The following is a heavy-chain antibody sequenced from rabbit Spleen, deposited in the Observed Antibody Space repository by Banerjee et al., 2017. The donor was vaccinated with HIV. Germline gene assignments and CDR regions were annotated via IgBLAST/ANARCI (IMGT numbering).Heavy chain of an antibody. CDR3: VREVAAKFAL. V-gene: IGHV1S47*01. Sequence: QEHLVESGGGLVRPEGSLRLSCTASGFDFSNKAVMCWVRQAPGKGLEWIGYIDPVFGITYYANWVNGRFTISSHNAQNTLFLQLNSLTAADTATYFCVREVAAKFALWGQGTLVTFS. CDR2: IDPVFGIT. D-gene: IGHD4-1*01. CDR1: GFDFSNKA. J-gene: IGHJ4*01.